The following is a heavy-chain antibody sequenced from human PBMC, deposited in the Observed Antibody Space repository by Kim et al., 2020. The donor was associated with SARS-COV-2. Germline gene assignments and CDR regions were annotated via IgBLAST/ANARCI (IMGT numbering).Heavy chain of an antibody. V-gene: IGHV3-23*01. J-gene: IGHJ4*02. D-gene: IGHD3-3*01. CDR3: ARGGLTSGFDY. Sequence: THYAGSVMGRLTISRDSSRKTVFLQINSLRADDTAIYYCARGGLTSGFDYWGQGTLVTVSS. CDR2: T.